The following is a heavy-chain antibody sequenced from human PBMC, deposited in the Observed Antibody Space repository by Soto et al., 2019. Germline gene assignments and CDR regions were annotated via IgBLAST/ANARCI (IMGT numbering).Heavy chain of an antibody. CDR2: ISGSGGST. V-gene: IGHV3-23*01. J-gene: IGHJ4*02. CDR3: AKDRSNYDFWSVFDSPDCFDY. D-gene: IGHD3-3*01. CDR1: GFTFSSYA. Sequence: EVQLLESGGGLVQPGGSLRLSCAASGFTFSSYAMSWVRQAPGKGLEWVSAISGSGGSTYYADSVKGRFTISRDNSKNTLYLQMNSLRAEDTAVYYCAKDRSNYDFWSVFDSPDCFDYWGQGTLVTVSS.